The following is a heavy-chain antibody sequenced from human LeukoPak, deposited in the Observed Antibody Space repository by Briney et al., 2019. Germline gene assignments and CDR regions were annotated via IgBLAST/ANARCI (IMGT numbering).Heavy chain of an antibody. CDR2: INSNSGGT. CDR1: RYTFTGYY. V-gene: IGHV1-2*02. CDR3: ARVQRLTIFGVVSAEFSY. Sequence: ASVKVSCKASRYTFTGYYMHWVRQAPGQGLEWMGWINSNSGGTNYAQKFQGRVTMTRDMSISKAYMELSRVRSDDTAVYCGARVQRLTIFGVVSAEFSYWGQGTLVTVSS. D-gene: IGHD3-3*01. J-gene: IGHJ4*02.